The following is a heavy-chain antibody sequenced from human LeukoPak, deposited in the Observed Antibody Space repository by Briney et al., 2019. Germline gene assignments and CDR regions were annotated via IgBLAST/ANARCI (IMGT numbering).Heavy chain of an antibody. CDR1: RFTFSSYA. J-gene: IGHJ4*02. D-gene: IGHD6-19*01. V-gene: IGHV3-23*01. CDR3: AKDVAVAEYYFNY. Sequence: GGSLRLSCAASRFTFSSYAMSWVRQAPGKGLEWVSAISGSGGSTYYADSVKGRFTISRDNSKNTLYLQMNSLRAEDTAVYYCAKDVAVAEYYFNYWGQGSLVTVSS. CDR2: ISGSGGST.